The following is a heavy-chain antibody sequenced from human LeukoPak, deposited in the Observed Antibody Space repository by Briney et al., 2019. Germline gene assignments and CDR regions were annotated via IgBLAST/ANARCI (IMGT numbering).Heavy chain of an antibody. CDR2: ISTSSRYR. D-gene: IGHD5-12*01. J-gene: IGHJ4*02. Sequence: PGGSLRLSCAASGFTFSNYSMIWVRQAPGMGLEWVASISTSSRYRNYADSVMGRFTISRDNAKNSLYLQMNSLRADDTAVYYCATDPYSGYSFDYWGQGSLVTVSS. CDR1: GFTFSNYS. CDR3: ATDPYSGYSFDY. V-gene: IGHV3-21*01.